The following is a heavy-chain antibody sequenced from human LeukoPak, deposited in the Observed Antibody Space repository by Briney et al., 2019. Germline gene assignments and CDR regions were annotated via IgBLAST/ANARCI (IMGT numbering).Heavy chain of an antibody. V-gene: IGHV3-33*05. CDR3: ARELSQIVWGGLDY. CDR1: GFIFSHYG. J-gene: IGHJ4*02. CDR2: IQNDASTE. Sequence: GGSLRLSCAASGFIFSHYGMHWVRQAPGKGLERVTVIQNDASTENFADSVKGRFTISRDNSKNTVFLQMNSLRVEDTAVYYCARELSQIVWGGLDYGGQGTLVSVSS. D-gene: IGHD2-21*01.